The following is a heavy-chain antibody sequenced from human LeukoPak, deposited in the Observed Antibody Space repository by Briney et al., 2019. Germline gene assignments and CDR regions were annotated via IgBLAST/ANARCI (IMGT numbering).Heavy chain of an antibody. CDR2: ISATSTFI. Sequence: GGSLRLSCAASGFTFSNAWMSWVRQAPGKGLEWVSSISATSTFIEDADSVKGRFTISRDNAKNSVYLQMDSLKDEDTAVYYCATIPTGGLVRAGVIDVWGQGTTVTVSS. V-gene: IGHV3-21*01. CDR3: ATIPTGGLVRAGVIDV. J-gene: IGHJ6*02. CDR1: GFTFSNAW. D-gene: IGHD2-21*01.